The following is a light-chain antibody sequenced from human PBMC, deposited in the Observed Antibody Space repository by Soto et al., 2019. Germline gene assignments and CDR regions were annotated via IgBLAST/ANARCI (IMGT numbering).Light chain of an antibody. CDR3: SSYTTSGSYV. J-gene: IGLJ1*01. V-gene: IGLV2-14*01. Sequence: QSVLTEPACVSGSPGQSITISCPGTSSDVGAFIYVSWYQQHPGKAPRLMIYDVNNRPSGVSNRFSGSKSGNTASLTISGLQAEDEADYYCSSYTTSGSYVFGAGTKVTVL. CDR1: SSDVGAFIY. CDR2: DVN.